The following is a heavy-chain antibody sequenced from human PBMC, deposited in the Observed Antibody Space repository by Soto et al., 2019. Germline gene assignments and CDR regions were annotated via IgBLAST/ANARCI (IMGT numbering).Heavy chain of an antibody. CDR3: ARDPLRYVYYYGMDV. Sequence: QGQLVQSGAEVKKPGSSVKVSCKASGGTFSSYAISWVRQAPGQGLGWMGGIIPIFGTANYAQKFQGRVTITADESTSTAYMELSSLRSEDTAVYSCARDPLRYVYYYGMDVWGQGTTVTVSS. J-gene: IGHJ6*02. CDR2: IIPIFGTA. D-gene: IGHD1-1*01. CDR1: GGTFSSYA. V-gene: IGHV1-69*12.